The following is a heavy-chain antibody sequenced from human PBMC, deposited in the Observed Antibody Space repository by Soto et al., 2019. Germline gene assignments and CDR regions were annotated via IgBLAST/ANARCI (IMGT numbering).Heavy chain of an antibody. D-gene: IGHD6-13*01. Sequence: EVQLLESGGGLVQPGGSLRLSCAASGFTFSSNAMTWVRQAPGKGLEWVSFISANSGTTYFADSVKGRFTISRDNSKTTLYPQMNSLRAEVTAVYYCAKASSISWGVFDYWGQGTLITVSS. CDR1: GFTFSSNA. V-gene: IGHV3-23*01. CDR3: AKASSISWGVFDY. CDR2: ISANSGTT. J-gene: IGHJ4*02.